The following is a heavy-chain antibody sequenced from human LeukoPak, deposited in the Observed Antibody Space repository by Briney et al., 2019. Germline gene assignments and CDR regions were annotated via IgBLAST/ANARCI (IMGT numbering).Heavy chain of an antibody. J-gene: IGHJ4*02. CDR3: ARRRGRAVIVAADYDY. V-gene: IGHV5-51*01. Sequence: GESLKISCKGSVYSFTSYWIGWVLQMPGKGLEWMGIIYPGDSDTRYSPSFQGQVTISADKSISTAYLQWSSLQASDTAMYYCARRRGRAVIVAADYDYWGQGTLVTVSS. CDR1: VYSFTSYW. CDR2: IYPGDSDT. D-gene: IGHD6-13*01.